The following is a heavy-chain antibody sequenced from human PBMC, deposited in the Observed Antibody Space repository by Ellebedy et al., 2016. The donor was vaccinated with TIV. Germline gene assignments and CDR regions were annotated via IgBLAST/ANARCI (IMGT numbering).Heavy chain of an antibody. J-gene: IGHJ1*01. V-gene: IGHV1-2*02. D-gene: IGHD1-26*01. CDR3: ASGGSSSY. CDR2: INPNSGDT. Sequence: AASVKVSCKASGYTFTDYYMHWVRQAPGQGLEWMGWINPNSGDTNYAQKFQVRVTTTRDTSISTAYMDLSSLTSDDTAVYYCASGGSSSYWGQGTLVTVSS. CDR1: GYTFTDYY.